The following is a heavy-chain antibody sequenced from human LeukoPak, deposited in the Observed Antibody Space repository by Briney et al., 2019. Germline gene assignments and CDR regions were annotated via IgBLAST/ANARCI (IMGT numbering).Heavy chain of an antibody. D-gene: IGHD1-26*01. J-gene: IGHJ4*02. Sequence: GASVTVSCKASGYTFTIYAMHWVRQAPGQRLEWMGWINAGNGNTKYSQKFQGRVTITRDTSASTAYMELSSLRSEDTAVYYCARVRRWELNFDYWGQGTLVTVSS. CDR1: GYTFTIYA. CDR2: INAGNGNT. CDR3: ARVRRWELNFDY. V-gene: IGHV1-3*01.